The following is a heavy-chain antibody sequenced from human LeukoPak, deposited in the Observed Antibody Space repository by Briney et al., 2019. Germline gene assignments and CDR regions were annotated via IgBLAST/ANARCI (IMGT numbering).Heavy chain of an antibody. CDR1: GGSISSYY. J-gene: IGHJ4*02. Sequence: SETLSLTCTVSGGSISSYYWSWIRQPPGKGLEWIGYIYYSGSTNYNPSLKSRVTISVDTSKNQFSLKLSSVTAADTAVYYCARNGYSSGWYPPNFDYWGQGTLVTVSS. CDR3: ARNGYSSGWYPPNFDY. V-gene: IGHV4-59*08. D-gene: IGHD6-19*01. CDR2: IYYSGST.